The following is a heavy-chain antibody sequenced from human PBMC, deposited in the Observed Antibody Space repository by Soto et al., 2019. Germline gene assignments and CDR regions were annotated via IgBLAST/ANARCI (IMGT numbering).Heavy chain of an antibody. D-gene: IGHD6-13*01. Sequence: GGSLRLSCAASGFIFSTYTMTWVRQAPGKGLEWVAGISDNGGTTYYADSVKGRFAISRDNSKNTLYLQMNSLRAEDTAVYYCAKPLYSRYYSYGMDCWGQGTTVTVSS. CDR1: GFIFSTYT. CDR2: ISDNGGTT. CDR3: AKPLYSRYYSYGMDC. J-gene: IGHJ6*02. V-gene: IGHV3-23*01.